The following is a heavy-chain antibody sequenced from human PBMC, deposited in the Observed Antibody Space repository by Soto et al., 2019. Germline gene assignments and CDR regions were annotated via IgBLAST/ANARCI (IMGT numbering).Heavy chain of an antibody. CDR2: IYYSGST. J-gene: IGHJ4*02. V-gene: IGHV4-31*03. CDR1: GGSISSGGYY. CDR3: ARSGSKGGSSSSAGVDY. D-gene: IGHD6-6*01. Sequence: QVQLQESGPGLVKPSQTLSLTCTVSGGSISSGGYYWSWIRQHPGKGLEWIGYIYYSGSTYYNPSLKSRVTISVDTSKNQCALKLSSVTAADTAVYYCARSGSKGGSSSSAGVDYWGQGTLVTVSS.